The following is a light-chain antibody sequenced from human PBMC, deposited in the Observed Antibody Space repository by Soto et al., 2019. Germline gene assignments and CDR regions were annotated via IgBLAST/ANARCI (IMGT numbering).Light chain of an antibody. J-gene: IGKJ2*01. CDR3: QQSNGIPYT. CDR2: AAS. Sequence: DIQMTQSPSSLSASVGDRVTITCRASQTISTYLNWYQQKPGKAPKLLIYAASTVQSGVPSRFSGSRSGTDYTLTINSLPPEDFATYYCQQSNGIPYTFGQGTKLQIK. V-gene: IGKV1-39*01. CDR1: QTISTY.